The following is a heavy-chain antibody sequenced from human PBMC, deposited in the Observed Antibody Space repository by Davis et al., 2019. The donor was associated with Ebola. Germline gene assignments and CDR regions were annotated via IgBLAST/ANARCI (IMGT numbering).Heavy chain of an antibody. J-gene: IGHJ6*02. D-gene: IGHD3-10*01. CDR1: GYTFTSYG. Sequence: ASVKVSCKASGYTFTSYGISWVRQAPGQGLEWMGWISAYNGNTNYAQKLQGRVTMTTDTSTSTAYMELRSLRSDDTAVYYCARDRYHGSGSYFGVERGLGMDVWGQGTTVTVSS. CDR3: ARDRYHGSGSYFGVERGLGMDV. V-gene: IGHV1-18*01. CDR2: ISAYNGNT.